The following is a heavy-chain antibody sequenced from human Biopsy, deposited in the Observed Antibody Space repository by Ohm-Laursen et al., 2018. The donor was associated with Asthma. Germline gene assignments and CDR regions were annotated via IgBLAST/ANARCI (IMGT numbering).Heavy chain of an antibody. CDR2: IDQSGYT. D-gene: IGHD1-20*01. CDR1: GGYLTGHY. V-gene: IGHV4-34*01. J-gene: IGHJ5*02. Sequence: SDTLSLTWAVYGGYLTGHYWNWIRPPPGQGLEWIGAIDQSGYTNYNPSLKRRVTISADTSKNQFHLNLSSVAAADTAVYFCARAAITGIRGWFDPWGQGTQVTVSS. CDR3: ARAAITGIRGWFDP.